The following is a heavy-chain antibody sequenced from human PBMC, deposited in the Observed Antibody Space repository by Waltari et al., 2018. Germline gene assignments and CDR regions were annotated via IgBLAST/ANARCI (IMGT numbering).Heavy chain of an antibody. V-gene: IGHV4-38-2*01. CDR3: ARVWAVAGRFDY. D-gene: IGHD6-19*01. CDR1: GYSISSGYY. J-gene: IGHJ4*02. CDR2: IYHSGST. Sequence: QVQLQESGPGLVKPSETLSLTCAVSGYSISSGYYWGWIRQPPGKGLAWIGSIYHSGSTYYNPSLKSRVTISVDTSKNQFSLKLSSVTAADTAVYYCARVWAVAGRFDYWGQGTLVTVSS.